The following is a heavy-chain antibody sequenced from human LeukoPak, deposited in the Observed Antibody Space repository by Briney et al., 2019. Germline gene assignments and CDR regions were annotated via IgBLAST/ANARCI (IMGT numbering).Heavy chain of an antibody. V-gene: IGHV3-30*09. CDR2: VSFDGNTT. CDR3: ARFRAATTRFDY. J-gene: IGHJ4*02. Sequence: PGGSLRLSCAASGFTFRNYEMYWVRQAPGRGLEWAAVVSFDGNTTFYSDSVKGRFAISRDNSKNTLYLEMNSLRPEDTAVYYCARFRAATTRFDYWGQGTLVTVSS. D-gene: IGHD1/OR15-1a*01. CDR1: GFTFRNYE.